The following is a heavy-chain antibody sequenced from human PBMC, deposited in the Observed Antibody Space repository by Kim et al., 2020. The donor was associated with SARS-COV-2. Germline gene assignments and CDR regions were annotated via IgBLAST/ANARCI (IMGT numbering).Heavy chain of an antibody. CDR3: AKRRQVDYYGSGSYSYYFDY. Sequence: GGSLRLSCAASGFTFSSCAMNWVRQAPGKGLEWVSTISASGGNTYYADSVKGRFTISRDNSKNTLYLQMNSLRAEDTAVYYCAKRRQVDYYGSGSYSYYFDYWGQGTLVTVSS. D-gene: IGHD3-10*01. CDR1: GFTFSSCA. V-gene: IGHV3-23*01. J-gene: IGHJ4*02. CDR2: ISASGGNT.